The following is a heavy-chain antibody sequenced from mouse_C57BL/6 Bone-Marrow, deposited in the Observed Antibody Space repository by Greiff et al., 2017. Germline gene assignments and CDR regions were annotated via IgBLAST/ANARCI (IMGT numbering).Heavy chain of an antibody. J-gene: IGHJ2*01. CDR1: GYTFTSYG. CDR3: ARDGYYQYYFDY. D-gene: IGHD2-3*01. V-gene: IGHV1-81*01. Sequence: VQVVESGAELARPGASVKLSCKASGYTFTSYGISWVKQRTGQGLEWIGEIYPRSGNTYYNEKFKGKATLTADKSSSTAYMELRSLTSEDSAVYFCARDGYYQYYFDYWGQGTTLTVSS. CDR2: IYPRSGNT.